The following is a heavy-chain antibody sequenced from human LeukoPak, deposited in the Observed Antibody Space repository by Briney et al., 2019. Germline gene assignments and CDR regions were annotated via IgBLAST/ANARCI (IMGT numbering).Heavy chain of an antibody. D-gene: IGHD1-26*01. CDR1: GGSISSGGYY. CDR3: AREVRFSGRTE. CDR2: IYYSGST. V-gene: IGHV4-31*03. J-gene: IGHJ4*02. Sequence: SQTLSLTCTVSGGSISSGGYYWSWIRQRPGKGLEWIGYIYYSGSTYYNPSLKSRVTISVDTSKNQFSLKLSSVTAADTAVYYYAREVRFSGRTEWGQGTLVTVSS.